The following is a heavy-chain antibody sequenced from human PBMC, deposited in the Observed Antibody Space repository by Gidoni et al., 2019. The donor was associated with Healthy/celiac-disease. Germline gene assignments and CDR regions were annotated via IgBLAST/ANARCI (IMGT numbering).Heavy chain of an antibody. J-gene: IGHJ4*02. V-gene: IGHV4-39*07. CDR1: GGSIRRCSFY. D-gene: IGHD4-17*01. Sequence: QLQLQESGPGLVMPSETLSLTCTVSGGSIRRCSFYWGWIRQPPGKGLEWIGSIYYSGSTYYNPSLKSRVTISVDTSKNQFSLKLSSVTAADTAVYYCARDATDYGDYVRLPTGSDYWGQGTLVTVSS. CDR2: IYYSGST. CDR3: ARDATDYGDYVRLPTGSDY.